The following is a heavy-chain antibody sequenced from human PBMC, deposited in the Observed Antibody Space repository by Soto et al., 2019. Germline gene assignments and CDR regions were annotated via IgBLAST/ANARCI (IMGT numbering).Heavy chain of an antibody. D-gene: IGHD2-15*01. V-gene: IGHV4-34*01. J-gene: IGHJ6*02. Sequence: QVQLQQWGAGLLKPSETLSLTCAVYGGSFSGYYWSWIRQPPGKGLEWIGEINHSGSTNYNPSLKSRVTISVDTSTNQFSLKLSSVTAADTAVYYCARGVIVVVVAANYGMDVWGQGTTVTVSS. CDR1: GGSFSGYY. CDR3: ARGVIVVVVAANYGMDV. CDR2: INHSGST.